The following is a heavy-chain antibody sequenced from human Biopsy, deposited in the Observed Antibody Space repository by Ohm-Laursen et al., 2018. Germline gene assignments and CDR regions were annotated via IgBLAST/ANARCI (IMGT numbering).Heavy chain of an antibody. CDR1: GFSLSARGMC. J-gene: IGHJ6*02. CDR3: ARTPILIVSAGLVYRHRRHLQGMDV. CDR2: VDWDDYK. V-gene: IGHV2-70*11. D-gene: IGHD6-13*01. Sequence: TQTLTLTCSFSGFSLSARGMCVSWIRQAPGKAIEWLGRVDWDDYKDYSASLQTKLSTSKDTSNDQMVLTVNNVDPADTATYYCARTPILIVSAGLVYRHRRHLQGMDVWGQGIAVTVS.